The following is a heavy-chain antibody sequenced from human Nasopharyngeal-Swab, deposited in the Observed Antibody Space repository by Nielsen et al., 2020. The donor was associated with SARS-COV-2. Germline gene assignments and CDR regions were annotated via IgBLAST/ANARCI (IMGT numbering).Heavy chain of an antibody. CDR2: IAHDASNA. Sequence: GESLKISCAASGFTFSSFGMHWVRQAPGKGLEWVAIIAHDASNAYYGDSVKGRFTISRDNAKNTLYAQMNSLRVEDTAVYYCVREGFCSAETCAYKWFDPWGQGTLVTVSS. D-gene: IGHD2-15*01. V-gene: IGHV3-30*03. J-gene: IGHJ5*02. CDR3: VREGFCSAETCAYKWFDP. CDR1: GFTFSSFG.